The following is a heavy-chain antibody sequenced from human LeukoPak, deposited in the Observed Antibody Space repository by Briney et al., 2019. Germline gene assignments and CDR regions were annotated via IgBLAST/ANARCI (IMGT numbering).Heavy chain of an antibody. V-gene: IGHV3-74*01. D-gene: IGHD3-16*01. CDR3: AKLGVGLDV. CDR2: INSDGSYT. J-gene: IGHJ6*02. Sequence: HPGGSLRLSCAASGLTFSDYWMHWVRQAPGKGLVWVSRINSDGSYTSYADSVKGRFTISRDNPKNTLYLQMNSLRAEDTAVYYCAKLGVGLDVWGQGTTVTVSS. CDR1: GLTFSDYW.